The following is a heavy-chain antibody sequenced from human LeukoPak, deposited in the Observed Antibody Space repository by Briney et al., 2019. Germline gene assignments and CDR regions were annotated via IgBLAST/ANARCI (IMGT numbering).Heavy chain of an antibody. D-gene: IGHD3-10*01. CDR1: GGSISSGGYY. J-gene: IGHJ4*02. V-gene: IGHV4-30-2*01. CDR3: ARVPLRNYYGSGSYSFDY. CDR2: IYHSGST. Sequence: PSETLSLTCTVSGGSISSGGYYWSWIRQPPGKGLEWIGYIYHSGSTYYNPSLKSRVTISVDRSKNQFSLKLSSVTAADTAVYYCARVPLRNYYGSGSYSFDYWGQGTLVTVSS.